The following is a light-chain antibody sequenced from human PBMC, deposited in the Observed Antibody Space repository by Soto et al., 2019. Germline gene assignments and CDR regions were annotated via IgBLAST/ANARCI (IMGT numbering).Light chain of an antibody. CDR2: DAS. J-gene: IGKJ4*01. Sequence: DGQLTQSPSTLSASVGDRVAITCQASQNIANYLNWFQRRPGKATQLLISDASHLEPGVPSRFSGQRSGTDFTLIINSLQPEDFATYYCQQYEEIPLTVGGGTRV. CDR1: QNIANY. CDR3: QQYEEIPLT. V-gene: IGKV1-33*01.